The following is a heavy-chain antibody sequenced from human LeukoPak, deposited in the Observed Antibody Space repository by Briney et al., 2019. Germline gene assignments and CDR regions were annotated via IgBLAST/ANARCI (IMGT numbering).Heavy chain of an antibody. CDR3: ARDYFDY. J-gene: IGHJ4*02. V-gene: IGHV3-7*01. Sequence: PGGSLRLSCAASGITFGSYWMTWVRQAPGKGLECVANIKPDGSEKHYMDSVEGRFTISRDNAKNSLFLEMNSLRAEDTAVYYCARDYFDYWGQGTLVTVSS. CDR1: GITFGSYW. CDR2: IKPDGSEK.